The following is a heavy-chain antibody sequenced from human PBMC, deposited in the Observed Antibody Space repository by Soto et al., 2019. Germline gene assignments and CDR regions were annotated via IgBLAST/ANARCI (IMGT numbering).Heavy chain of an antibody. CDR1: GDSISSSNW. CDR2: IFHGGST. D-gene: IGHD5-18*01. Sequence: QVQLQESGPGLVEPSGTLSLTCAVSGDSISSSNWWSWVRQSQGKGLEWIGDIFHGGSTNYNPSLKSRVTISVDKSDNQFSLKLNSVTAADTAVYYCARDEGYGSHFGLDVWGQGTTVTVSS. V-gene: IGHV4-4*02. CDR3: ARDEGYGSHFGLDV. J-gene: IGHJ6*02.